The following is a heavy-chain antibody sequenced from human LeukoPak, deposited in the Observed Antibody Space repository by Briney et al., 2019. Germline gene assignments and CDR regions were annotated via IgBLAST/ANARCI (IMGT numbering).Heavy chain of an antibody. CDR2: IKSKTDGGTV. CDR1: GFTFSNVW. Sequence: VGSLRLSCAASGFTFSNVWMSWVRQAPGKGLEWVWRIKSKTDGGTVDYAAPVKARFTISRDDLKNTLYLEMNSLKTEDTAVYYCTKDHGSGSYYFDYWGQGTLVTVSS. J-gene: IGHJ4*02. D-gene: IGHD3-10*01. V-gene: IGHV3-15*01. CDR3: TKDHGSGSYYFDY.